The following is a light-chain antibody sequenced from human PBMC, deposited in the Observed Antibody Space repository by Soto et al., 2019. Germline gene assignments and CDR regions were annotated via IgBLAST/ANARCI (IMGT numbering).Light chain of an antibody. CDR1: QSVNIH. CDR2: GAS. V-gene: IGKV3D-15*01. CDR3: QQYNKWPRT. J-gene: IGKJ1*01. Sequence: EILMTQSPATLSLSPGERATLSCRASQSVNIHLAWYQQKPGQAPRLLIYGASARATGTPAKFSGSGSGTEFTLTISSLQSEDFAVYYCQQYNKWPRTFGQGTKVAI.